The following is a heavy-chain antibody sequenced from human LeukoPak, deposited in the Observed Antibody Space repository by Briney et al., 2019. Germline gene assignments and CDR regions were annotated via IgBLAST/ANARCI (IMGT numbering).Heavy chain of an antibody. J-gene: IGHJ4*02. CDR1: GGSFSGYY. CDR3: AEGVGGSYYRY. V-gene: IGHV4-34*01. CDR2: INHSGST. Sequence: PSETLSLTCAVYGGSFSGYYWSWIRQPPGKGLEWIGEINHSGSTNYNPSLKSRVTISVDTSKNQFSLKLSSVTAADTAVYYCAEGVGGSYYRYWGQGALVIVSS. D-gene: IGHD1-26*01.